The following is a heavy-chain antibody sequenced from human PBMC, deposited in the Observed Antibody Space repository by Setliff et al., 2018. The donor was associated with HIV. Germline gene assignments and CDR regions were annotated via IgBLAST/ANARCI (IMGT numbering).Heavy chain of an antibody. Sequence: GASVKVSCKASGYTFTDYYIHWVRQAPGQGLEWMGRINPNSGGTNYAQKFQGRVTMTRDTSISSAYMELSRLKSDDTAVYYCATKVYCTNGVCLDAFDLWGQGTMVTVSS. J-gene: IGHJ3*01. CDR3: ATKVYCTNGVCLDAFDL. CDR1: GYTFTDYY. CDR2: INPNSGGT. V-gene: IGHV1-2*06. D-gene: IGHD2-8*01.